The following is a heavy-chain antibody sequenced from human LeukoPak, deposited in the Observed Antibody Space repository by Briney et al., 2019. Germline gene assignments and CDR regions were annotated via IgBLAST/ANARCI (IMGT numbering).Heavy chain of an antibody. CDR2: IYYSGST. CDR1: GGSISSYY. J-gene: IGHJ6*03. V-gene: IGHV4-59*08. CDR3: ATAKSAAGPYYYYYMDV. Sequence: SETLSLTCTVSGGSISSYYWSWIRQPPGKGLEWIGYIYYSGSTNYNPSLKSRVTISVDTSKNQFSLKLSSVTAADTAVYYCATAKSAAGPYYYYYMDVWGKGTTVTVSS. D-gene: IGHD6-13*01.